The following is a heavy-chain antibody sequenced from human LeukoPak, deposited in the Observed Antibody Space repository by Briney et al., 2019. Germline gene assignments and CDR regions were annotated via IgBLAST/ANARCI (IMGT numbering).Heavy chain of an antibody. D-gene: IGHD6-13*01. CDR1: GYSFTSYW. Sequence: GESLEISCKGSGYSFTSYWIGWVRQMPGKGLEWTGIIHPGDSDTKYSPSFQGQATISADKSISTAYLQWSSLKASDTAMYYCARRSSSWDRYDNWGQGTLVTLSS. CDR2: IHPGDSDT. CDR3: ARRSSSWDRYDN. J-gene: IGHJ4*02. V-gene: IGHV5-51*01.